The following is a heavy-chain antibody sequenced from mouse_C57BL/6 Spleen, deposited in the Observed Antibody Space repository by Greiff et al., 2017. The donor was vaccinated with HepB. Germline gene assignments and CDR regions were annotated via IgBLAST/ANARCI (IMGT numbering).Heavy chain of an antibody. V-gene: IGHV14-4*01. CDR3: TTRYYGSSSFDY. D-gene: IGHD1-1*01. J-gene: IGHJ2*01. CDR2: IDPENGDT. Sequence: VQLQQSGAELVRPGASVKLSCTASGFNIKDDYMHWVKQRPEQGLEWIGWIDPENGDTEYASKFQGKATITADTSSNTAYLQLSSLTSEDTAVYYCTTRYYGSSSFDYWGQGTTLTVSS. CDR1: GFNIKDDY.